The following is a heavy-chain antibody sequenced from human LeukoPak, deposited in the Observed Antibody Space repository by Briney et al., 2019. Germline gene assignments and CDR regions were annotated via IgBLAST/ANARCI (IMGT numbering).Heavy chain of an antibody. J-gene: IGHJ4*02. Sequence: GASVKVSCKASGYTFTSYDINWVRQATGQGLEWMGWMNPNSGNTGYAQKFQGRVTITRNTSISTAYMELSSLRSEDTAVYYCARIGSSGYYEGYWGQGTLVTVSS. CDR1: GYTFTSYD. CDR3: ARIGSSGYYEGY. V-gene: IGHV1-8*03. D-gene: IGHD3-22*01. CDR2: MNPNSGNT.